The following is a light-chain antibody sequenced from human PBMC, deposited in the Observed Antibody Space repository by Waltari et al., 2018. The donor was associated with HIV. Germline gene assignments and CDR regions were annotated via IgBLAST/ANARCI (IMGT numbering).Light chain of an antibody. CDR3: QSYDNSLSNVV. Sequence: QSVLTQPPSVSGAPGQRVTISCTGTTSNIGAGYDAPVYQQLPGSAPKLLMFDNRKRPSGVPDRFSGSKSGTSASLVITGLQAADEAVYYCQSYDNSLSNVVFGGGTKLIVL. J-gene: IGLJ2*01. CDR1: TSNIGAGYD. CDR2: DNR. V-gene: IGLV1-40*01.